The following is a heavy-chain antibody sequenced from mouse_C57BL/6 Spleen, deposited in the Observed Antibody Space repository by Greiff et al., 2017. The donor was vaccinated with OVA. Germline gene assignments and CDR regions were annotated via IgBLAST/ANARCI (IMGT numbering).Heavy chain of an antibody. V-gene: IGHV5-12*01. CDR1: GFTFSDYY. Sequence: EVQVVESGGGLVQPGGSLKLSCAASGFTFSDYYMYWVRQTPEKRLEWVAYISNGGGSTYYPDTVKGRFTISRDNAKNTLYLQMSRLKSEDTAMYYCARQGGYFYFDYWGQGTTLTVSS. CDR2: ISNGGGST. J-gene: IGHJ2*01. CDR3: ARQGGYFYFDY. D-gene: IGHD2-3*01.